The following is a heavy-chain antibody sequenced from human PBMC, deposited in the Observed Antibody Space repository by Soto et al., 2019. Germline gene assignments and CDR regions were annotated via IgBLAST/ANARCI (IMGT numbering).Heavy chain of an antibody. CDR2: ISGSGGST. CDR3: AKDKRSAAYYYGMDV. Sequence: PGGSLRLSCVASGLTFRSYAISWVRQAPGKGLEWVSAISGSGGSTYYADSVKGRFTISRDNSKNTLYLQMNSLRAEDTAVYYCAKDKRSAAYYYGMDVWGQGTTVTVSS. CDR1: GLTFRSYA. J-gene: IGHJ6*02. V-gene: IGHV3-23*01. D-gene: IGHD6-25*01.